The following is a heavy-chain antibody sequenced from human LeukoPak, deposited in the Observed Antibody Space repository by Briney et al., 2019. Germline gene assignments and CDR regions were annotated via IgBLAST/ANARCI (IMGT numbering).Heavy chain of an antibody. Sequence: GGSLRLSCGASGFIFSSYSMNWVRQAPGKGLEWVSSISSSSSTIYYADSVKGRFTISRDNAKNSLYLQMNSLRAEDTAVYYCARGPQKRPAWFDPWGQGTLVTVSS. CDR2: ISSSSSTI. J-gene: IGHJ5*02. D-gene: IGHD1-14*01. CDR1: GFIFSSYS. CDR3: ARGPQKRPAWFDP. V-gene: IGHV3-48*04.